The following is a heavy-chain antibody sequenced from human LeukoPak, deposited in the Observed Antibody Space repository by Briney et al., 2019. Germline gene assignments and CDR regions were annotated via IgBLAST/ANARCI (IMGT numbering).Heavy chain of an antibody. Sequence: GGSLRLSCAASGFTFSSYAMHWVRQAPGKGLEWVAVISYDGSNEYYADSVKGRFTISRDNSKNTLYLQMNSLRAEDTAVYYCAKDGYNYYDSSGYYYSPYYFDYWGQGTLVTVSS. V-gene: IGHV3-30*04. CDR1: GFTFSSYA. D-gene: IGHD3-22*01. CDR3: AKDGYNYYDSSGYYYSPYYFDY. J-gene: IGHJ4*02. CDR2: ISYDGSNE.